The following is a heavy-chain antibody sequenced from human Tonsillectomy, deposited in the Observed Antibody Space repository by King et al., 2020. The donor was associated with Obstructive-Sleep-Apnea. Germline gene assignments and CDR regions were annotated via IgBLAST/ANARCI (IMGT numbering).Heavy chain of an antibody. D-gene: IGHD3-3*01. J-gene: IGHJ3*02. Sequence: VQLVESGGGVVQPGGSLRLSCAASGFTVTTNYMSWVRQAPGKGREWVSLIYSYGTTYYAASVKGRFTISRKNAKNTLYLQMTSLRPEDTALYYCARGWWSDDFWSGYHAFDIWGQGTMVTVSS. CDR2: IYSYGTT. V-gene: IGHV3-53*04. CDR1: GFTVTTNY. CDR3: ARGWWSDDFWSGYHAFDI.